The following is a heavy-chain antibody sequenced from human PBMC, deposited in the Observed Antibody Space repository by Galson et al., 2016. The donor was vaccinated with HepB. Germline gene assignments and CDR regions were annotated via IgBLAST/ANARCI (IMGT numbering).Heavy chain of an antibody. D-gene: IGHD4-17*01. CDR1: GYTFTNYG. V-gene: IGHV1-18*01. CDR3: ARVSLTVNTGYYYYYGMDV. J-gene: IGHJ6*02. Sequence: SVKVSCKASGYTFTNYGISWVRQAPGQGLEWMGWISTYNGDTNYAQKLQGRVTMTTDTSTTTADMELRSLRSDDTAVYYCARVSLTVNTGYYYYYGMDVWGQGTTVTVSS. CDR2: ISTYNGDT.